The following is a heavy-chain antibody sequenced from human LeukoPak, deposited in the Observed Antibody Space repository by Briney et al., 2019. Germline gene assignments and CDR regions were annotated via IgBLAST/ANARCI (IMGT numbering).Heavy chain of an antibody. CDR2: VKHPGGT. CDR3: ARGRGHSSGWGHYYYSLDV. V-gene: IGHV4-34*01. D-gene: IGHD3-10*01. CDR1: GGSFSDYY. J-gene: IGHJ6*02. Sequence: PSQTLSLTCAVYGGSFSDYYCTWIRQSPGPGLEWIGEVKHPGGTNYSASLRGRVAISVDTSKNQFSLRLTSVTAADTSVVYCARGRGHSSGWGHYYYSLDVWGQGTAVTVSS.